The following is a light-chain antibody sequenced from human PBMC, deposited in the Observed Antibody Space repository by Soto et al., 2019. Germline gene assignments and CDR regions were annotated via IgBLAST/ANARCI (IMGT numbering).Light chain of an antibody. CDR3: QQRSNWPST. J-gene: IGKJ4*01. CDR1: PSVSSY. Sequence: EIVLTQSPATLSLSPGERATLSCRASPSVSSYLAWYQQKPGQAPRLLIYAAANRATGIPARFSGSGSGTDFTLLITSLEPEDFAIYCCQQRSNWPSTFGGGTKVEIK. CDR2: AAA. V-gene: IGKV3-11*01.